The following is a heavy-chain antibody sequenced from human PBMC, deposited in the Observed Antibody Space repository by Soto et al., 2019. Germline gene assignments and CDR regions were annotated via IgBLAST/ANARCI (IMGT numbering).Heavy chain of an antibody. V-gene: IGHV3-7*01. CDR3: ERGGSESDY. CDR1: GFTFSTYW. J-gene: IGHJ4*02. D-gene: IGHD3-10*01. Sequence: EVQLVESGGGLVQPGGSLRLSCAVSGFTFSTYWMTWVRQAPGKGLEWVANIKQDGSEKHYVDSVKGRFTISRDNAKNSLYLQMNSLRAEETAVYFCERGGSESDYWGQGTLVTVSS. CDR2: IKQDGSEK.